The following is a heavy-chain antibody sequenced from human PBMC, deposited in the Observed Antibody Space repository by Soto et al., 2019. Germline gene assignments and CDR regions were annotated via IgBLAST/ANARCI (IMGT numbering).Heavy chain of an antibody. CDR1: GFTFSSYS. J-gene: IGHJ6*02. Sequence: PGGSLRLSCAASGFTFSSYSMNWVRQAPGKGLEWVSYISSSSSTIYYADSVKGRFTISRDNAKNSLYLQMNSLRDEDTAVYYCARDGKVAIFGVVTAPAAYGMDVWGQGTTVTVSS. CDR3: ARDGKVAIFGVVTAPAAYGMDV. D-gene: IGHD3-3*01. V-gene: IGHV3-48*02. CDR2: ISSSSSTI.